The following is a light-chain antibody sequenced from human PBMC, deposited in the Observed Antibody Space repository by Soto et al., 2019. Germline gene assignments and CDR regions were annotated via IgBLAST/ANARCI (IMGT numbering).Light chain of an antibody. V-gene: IGLV2-23*03. CDR3: CSNAGSNNV. CDR2: EGT. Sequence: QSALTQPASVSGSPGQSITISCTGTSSDVGSYNLVSWYQHHPGKAPKLMIYEGTKRPSGVSNRFSGSKSGNTASLTISGLQAEDEGDYYCCSNAGSNNVFGTGTKVTVL. J-gene: IGLJ1*01. CDR1: SSDVGSYNL.